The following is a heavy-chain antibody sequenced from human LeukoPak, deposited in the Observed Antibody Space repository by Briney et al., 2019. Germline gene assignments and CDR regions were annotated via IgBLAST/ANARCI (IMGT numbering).Heavy chain of an antibody. Sequence: QPGGSLRLSCAASGFTFSTYAMSWVRQGPGKGLEWVSAISGSGGSTYYADSVKGRFATSRDNSKNTLYLQMNSLRAEDTAVYYCAKEQLYSRSWYYFDYWGQGTLVTVSS. J-gene: IGHJ4*02. CDR1: GFTFSTYA. V-gene: IGHV3-23*01. CDR2: ISGSGGST. CDR3: AKEQLYSRSWYYFDY. D-gene: IGHD6-13*01.